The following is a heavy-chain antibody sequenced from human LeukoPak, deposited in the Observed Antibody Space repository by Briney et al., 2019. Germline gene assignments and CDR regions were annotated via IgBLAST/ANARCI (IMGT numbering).Heavy chain of an antibody. CDR1: GFTFDDYA. V-gene: IGHV3-9*01. D-gene: IGHD1-26*01. CDR2: ISWNSGSI. J-gene: IGHJ4*02. CDR3: AKDMGLVGATQPFDY. Sequence: GGSLRLSCAASGFTFDDYAMHWVRQAPGKGLEWVSGISWNSGSIGYADSVKGRFTISRDNAKNSLYLQMNSLRAEDTALYYCAKDMGLVGATQPFDYWGQGTLVTVSS.